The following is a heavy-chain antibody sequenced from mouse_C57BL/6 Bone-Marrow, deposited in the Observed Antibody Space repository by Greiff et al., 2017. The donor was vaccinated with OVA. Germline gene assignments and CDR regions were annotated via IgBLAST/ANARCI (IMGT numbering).Heavy chain of an antibody. CDR1: GFTFSSYT. J-gene: IGHJ4*01. CDR2: ISGGGGNT. CDR3: ARQGGQLRLRGYGVDY. Sequence: EVKLMESGGGLVKPGGSLKLSCAASGFTFSSYTMSWVRQTPEKRLEWVATISGGGGNTYYPDSVKGRFTISRDNAKNTLYLQMSSLRSEDTALYYCARQGGQLRLRGYGVDYWGQGTSVTVSS. V-gene: IGHV5-9*01. D-gene: IGHD3-2*02.